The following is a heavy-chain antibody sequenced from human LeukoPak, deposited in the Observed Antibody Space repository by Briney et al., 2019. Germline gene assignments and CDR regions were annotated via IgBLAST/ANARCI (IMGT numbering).Heavy chain of an antibody. CDR2: VNWNGGST. J-gene: IGHJ4*02. Sequence: GGSLRLSCAASGFTFDDYGMSWVRQPPGKGLEWVSGVNWNGGSTGYADSVKGRFTISRDNAKNSLYLQMSSLRAEDTALYYCAKDDGSGSYRYLGFDYWGQGTLVTVSS. CDR1: GFTFDDYG. CDR3: AKDDGSGSYRYLGFDY. D-gene: IGHD3-10*01. V-gene: IGHV3-20*04.